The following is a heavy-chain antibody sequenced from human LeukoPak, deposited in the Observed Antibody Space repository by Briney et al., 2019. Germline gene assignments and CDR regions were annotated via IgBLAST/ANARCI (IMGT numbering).Heavy chain of an antibody. J-gene: IGHJ3*02. D-gene: IGHD2-15*01. CDR1: GDSVSSTSVA. Sequence: SQTLSLTCAISGDSVSSTSVAWNWIRQSPSRGLKWLGRTYYRSKWYNDCAVSVKSRITINPDTSKNQFSLQLNSVTPEDTAVYYCARKVVGGAFDIWGQGTMVTVSS. CDR2: TYYRSKWYN. CDR3: ARKVVGGAFDI. V-gene: IGHV6-1*01.